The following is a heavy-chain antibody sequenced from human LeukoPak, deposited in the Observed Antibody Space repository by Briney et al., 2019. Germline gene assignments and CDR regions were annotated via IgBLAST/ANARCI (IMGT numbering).Heavy chain of an antibody. D-gene: IGHD1-26*01. CDR1: GGSISSYY. Sequence: SETLSLTCTVSGGSISSYYWSWIRQPPGKGLEWIGYIYYSGSTNYNPSLKSRVTISVDTSKNQFSLKLSSVTAADTAVYYCARALPYGTGSGIDYWGQGTLVTVSS. CDR2: IYYSGST. V-gene: IGHV4-59*01. CDR3: ARALPYGTGSGIDY. J-gene: IGHJ4*02.